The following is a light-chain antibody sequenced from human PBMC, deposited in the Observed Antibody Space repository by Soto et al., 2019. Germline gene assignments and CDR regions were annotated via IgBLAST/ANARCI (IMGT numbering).Light chain of an antibody. J-gene: IGKJ2*01. Sequence: DIEMTQSPSTLSASVGDRVTITCRASQSISMWLAWYQQKPGKAPKFLIYGASTLQSGVPSRFGGSGSGTQFTLTISSLQPDDFATYYCQQSYSTPYTFGQGTKVDIK. CDR1: QSISMW. CDR3: QQSYSTPYT. CDR2: GAS. V-gene: IGKV1-5*01.